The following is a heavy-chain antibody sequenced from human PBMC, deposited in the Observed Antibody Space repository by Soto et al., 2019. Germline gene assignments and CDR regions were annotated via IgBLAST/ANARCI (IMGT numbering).Heavy chain of an antibody. CDR2: IYHSGST. CDR3: ARHYYFGSGNYAFDI. J-gene: IGHJ3*02. CDR1: GASISNYY. Sequence: PLEILSLTCTVSGASISNYYLSWIRQPPGKGLEWIGHIYHSGSTSFNPSLKSRLTLLVDTSKSQFSLKLSSVTAEDTAVYYCARHYYFGSGNYAFDIWGQGTMVTVSS. D-gene: IGHD3-10*01. V-gene: IGHV4-59*08.